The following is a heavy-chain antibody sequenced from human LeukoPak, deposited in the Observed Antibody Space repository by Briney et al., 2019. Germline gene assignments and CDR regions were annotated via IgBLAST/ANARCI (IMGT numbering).Heavy chain of an antibody. CDR1: GGTFSSYA. Sequence: ASVKVSCKASGGTFSSYAISWVRQAPGQGLEWMGGIIPIFGTANYAQKFQGRVAITADESTSTAYMELSSLRSEDTAVYYCARAIYYYDSSGYYYVTPFGYWGQGTLVTVSS. J-gene: IGHJ4*02. V-gene: IGHV1-69*13. CDR3: ARAIYYYDSSGYYYVTPFGY. CDR2: IIPIFGTA. D-gene: IGHD3-22*01.